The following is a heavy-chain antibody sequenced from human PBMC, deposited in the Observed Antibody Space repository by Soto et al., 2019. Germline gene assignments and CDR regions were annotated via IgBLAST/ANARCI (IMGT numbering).Heavy chain of an antibody. D-gene: IGHD2-8*01. CDR1: GGTFSSYT. CDR2: IIPILGIA. Sequence: QVQLVQSGAEVKKPGSSVKVSCKASGGTFSSYTISWVRQAPGQGLEWMGRIIPILGIANYAQKFQGRVTITADKSTSTAYMELSSLRSEDTAVYYCAREGYCTNGVCYSGKGTTDYYMDVWGKGTTVTVSS. V-gene: IGHV1-69*08. CDR3: AREGYCTNGVCYSGKGTTDYYMDV. J-gene: IGHJ6*03.